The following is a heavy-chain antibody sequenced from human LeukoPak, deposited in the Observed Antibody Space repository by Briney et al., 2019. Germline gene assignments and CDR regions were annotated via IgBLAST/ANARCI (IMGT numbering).Heavy chain of an antibody. CDR1: GFTFSSYA. CDR2: ISGSGGST. Sequence: PGGSLRLSCAASGFTFSSYAMSWVRQAPGKGLEWVSAISGSGGSTYYADSVKGRFTISRDNSKNTLYLQMNSLRAEDTAVYFCARDWGVEARPGYMDVWGKGTTVTVSS. V-gene: IGHV3-23*01. CDR3: ARDWGVEARPGYMDV. D-gene: IGHD6-6*01. J-gene: IGHJ6*03.